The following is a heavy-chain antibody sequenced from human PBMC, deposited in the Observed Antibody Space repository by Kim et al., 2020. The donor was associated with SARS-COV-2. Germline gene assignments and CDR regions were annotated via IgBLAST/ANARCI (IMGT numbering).Heavy chain of an antibody. D-gene: IGHD2-21*01. V-gene: IGHV4-31*03. CDR1: GGSISSKDYY. Sequence: SETLSLICTVSGGSISSKDYYWSWIRQHPGKGPELIGFISYSGNTNYNPSLKSRVTISVDTSKNQFSLKLSSVTAADTAVYFCARSPAYHGFDPWGQGILVSVSS. CDR3: ARSPAYHGFDP. CDR2: ISYSGNT. J-gene: IGHJ5*02.